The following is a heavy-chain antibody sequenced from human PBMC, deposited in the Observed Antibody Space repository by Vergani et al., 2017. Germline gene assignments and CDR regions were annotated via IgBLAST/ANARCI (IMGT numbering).Heavy chain of an antibody. J-gene: IGHJ3*02. Sequence: QVQLVQSGAEVKKPGASVKVSCKVSGYTLTELSMHWVRQAPGKGLEWMGGFDPEDGETIYAQKFQGRVTITADESTSTAYMELSSLRSEDTAVYYCARDRPASIVVGGHSPDAFDIWGQGTMVTVSS. D-gene: IGHD2-15*01. CDR1: GYTLTELS. V-gene: IGHV1-24*01. CDR3: ARDRPASIVVGGHSPDAFDI. CDR2: FDPEDGET.